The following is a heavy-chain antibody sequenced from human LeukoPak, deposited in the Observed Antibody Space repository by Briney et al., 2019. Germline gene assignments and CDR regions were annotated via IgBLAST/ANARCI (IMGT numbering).Heavy chain of an antibody. D-gene: IGHD6-19*01. J-gene: IGHJ4*02. Sequence: GESLKISCKGFGFTFTNNWIGWVRQKPGKGLEWMGIIYLGDSDVRYSPSFQGQVTISADKSTTTAYLQWSSLKASDTAMYYCARHPSFYSGWPLDSWGQGTLVTVSS. CDR3: ARHPSFYSGWPLDS. CDR1: GFTFTNNW. V-gene: IGHV5-51*01. CDR2: IYLGDSDV.